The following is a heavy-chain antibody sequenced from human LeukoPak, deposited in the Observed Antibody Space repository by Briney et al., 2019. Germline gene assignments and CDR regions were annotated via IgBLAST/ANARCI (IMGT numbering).Heavy chain of an antibody. CDR1: GFTFSNAW. CDR3: ARDGGSYYPYFYYYYMDV. J-gene: IGHJ6*03. Sequence: GGSLRLSCAASGFTFSNAWMSWVRQAPGKGLEWVSGINWNGGSTGYADSVKGRFAISRDNAKNSLFLQMNNLRAEDTAVYYCARDGGSYYPYFYYYYMDVWGKGTTVTVSS. CDR2: INWNGGST. D-gene: IGHD1-26*01. V-gene: IGHV3-20*04.